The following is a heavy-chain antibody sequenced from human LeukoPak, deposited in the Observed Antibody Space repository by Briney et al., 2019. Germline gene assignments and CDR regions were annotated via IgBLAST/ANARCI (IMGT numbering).Heavy chain of an antibody. CDR2: INPNSGGT. Sequence: ASVKVSCKASGYTFTGYYMHWVRQAPGQGLEWMGWINPNSGGTNYAQKFQGRVTMTRDTSISTAYMELSRLRSDGTAVYYGAREDDTGRYMGDDAFDIWGQGTMVTVSS. V-gene: IGHV1-2*02. CDR1: GYTFTGYY. D-gene: IGHD1-26*01. J-gene: IGHJ3*02. CDR3: AREDDTGRYMGDDAFDI.